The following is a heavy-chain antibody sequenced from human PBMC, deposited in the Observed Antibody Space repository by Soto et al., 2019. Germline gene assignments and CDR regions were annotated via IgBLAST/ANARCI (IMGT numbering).Heavy chain of an antibody. Sequence: EVQLLESGGGLVQPGGSLRLSCAASGFAFSSYAMTWVRQGPGRGLEWVSGISGSGDATSYTDSVKGRFTISRDNSKNTLHLQMNSLRAEDTAIYYCAKGAFGSGSYDCWGQGTVVTVSS. V-gene: IGHV3-23*01. CDR2: ISGSGDAT. CDR3: AKGAFGSGSYDC. D-gene: IGHD3-10*01. CDR1: GFAFSSYA. J-gene: IGHJ4*02.